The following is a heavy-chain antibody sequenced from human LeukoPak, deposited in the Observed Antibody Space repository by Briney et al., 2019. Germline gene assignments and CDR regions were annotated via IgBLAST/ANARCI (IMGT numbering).Heavy chain of an antibody. D-gene: IGHD5-12*01. CDR2: IYRGDSNS. V-gene: IGHV5-51*01. Sequence: GASLKISCSGSGYGFTSYWIGWGRQLPGKSLEWWGVIYRGDSNSRYSPSFQGQVTISADNSISTAYLQWSSLKASDTAMYYCSRRAQSGAMITLDYWGQGTLVTVSS. CDR3: SRRAQSGAMITLDY. J-gene: IGHJ4*02. CDR1: GYGFTSYW.